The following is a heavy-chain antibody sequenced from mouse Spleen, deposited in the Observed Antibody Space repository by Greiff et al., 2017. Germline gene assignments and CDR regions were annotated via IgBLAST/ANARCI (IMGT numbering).Heavy chain of an antibody. J-gene: IGHJ1*01. CDR1: GYSFTGYY. Sequence: VQLQQSGPELVKPGASVKISCKASGYSFTGYYMNWVKQSPEKSLEWIGEINPSTGGTTYNQKFKAKATLTVDKSSSTAYMQLKSLTSEDSAVYYCARRRPLYYGYDAGVSYWYFDVWGAGTTVTVSS. D-gene: IGHD2-2*01. CDR3: ARRRPLYYGYDAGVSYWYFDV. CDR2: INPSTGGT. V-gene: IGHV1-42*01.